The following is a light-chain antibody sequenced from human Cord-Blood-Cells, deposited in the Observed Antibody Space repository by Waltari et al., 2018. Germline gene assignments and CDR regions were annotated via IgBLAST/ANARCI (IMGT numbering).Light chain of an antibody. CDR2: DVS. J-gene: IGLJ3*02. CDR1: SSDVGGYTY. V-gene: IGLV2-14*03. Sequence: QSALTQPASVSGSPGQSITISCTGTSSDVGGYTYVPWYQQHPGKAPNLMIYDVSNRPSGVSNRFSGSKSGNTASLTISGLQAEDEADYYCSSYTSSSTLVFGGGTKLTVL. CDR3: SSYTSSSTLV.